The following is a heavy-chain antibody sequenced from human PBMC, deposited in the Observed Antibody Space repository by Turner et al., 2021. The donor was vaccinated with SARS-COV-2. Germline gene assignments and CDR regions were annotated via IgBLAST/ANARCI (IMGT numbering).Heavy chain of an antibody. V-gene: IGHV4-59*01. CDR1: GGSMNSNY. J-gene: IGHJ5*02. D-gene: IGHD2-21*02. CDR3: ARETVNNWVDP. CDR2: IYYRVST. Sequence: QVQLQESGPRLVKPLEPLSLTCTVSGGSMNSNYWSWIRQPPGKRLEWIGYIYYRVSTNYNPSLESRVTISVDTSRNQFSLNLTSVTAADTAIYYCARETVNNWVDPWGQGTLVTVSS.